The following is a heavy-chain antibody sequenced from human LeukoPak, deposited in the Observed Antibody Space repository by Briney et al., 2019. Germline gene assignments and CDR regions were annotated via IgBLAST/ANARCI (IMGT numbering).Heavy chain of an antibody. CDR1: GGSFSGYY. D-gene: IGHD2-2*01. J-gene: IGHJ6*03. Sequence: PSETLSLTCAVYGGSFSGYYWSWIRQPPGRGLEWIGEINHSGSTNYNPSRKSRVTMSVDTSRNQFSLRLSFVTAADTAVYYCARQYDSYFYYYLDLWGTGTTPTVSS. CDR2: INHSGST. V-gene: IGHV4-34*01. CDR3: ARQYDSYFYYYLDL.